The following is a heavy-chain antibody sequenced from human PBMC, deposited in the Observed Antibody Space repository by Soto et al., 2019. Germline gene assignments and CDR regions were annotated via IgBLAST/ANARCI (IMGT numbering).Heavy chain of an antibody. CDR3: ARDVGPITIFGVAYNWFDP. Sequence: ASVKVSCKASGYTFTSCYMHWVRQAPGQGLEWMGIINPSGGSTSYAQKFQGRVTMTRDTSTSTVYMELSSLRSEDTAVYYCARDVGPITIFGVAYNWFDPWGQGTLVTVSS. CDR1: GYTFTSCY. V-gene: IGHV1-46*01. J-gene: IGHJ5*02. D-gene: IGHD3-3*01. CDR2: INPSGGST.